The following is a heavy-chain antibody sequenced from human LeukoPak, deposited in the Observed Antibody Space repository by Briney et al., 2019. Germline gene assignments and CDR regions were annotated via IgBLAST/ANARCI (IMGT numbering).Heavy chain of an antibody. J-gene: IGHJ6*03. D-gene: IGHD5-12*01. CDR3: ARDRGYGNNYYYYYMDV. V-gene: IGHV4-28*03. CDR1: GYSISSSNW. Sequence: SETLSLTCAVSGYSISSSNWWGWIRQPPGKGLEWIGYIYYSGSIYYNPSLKSRVTMSVDTSKNQFSLKLSSVTAADTAVYYCARDRGYGNNYYYYYMDVWGKGTTVTVSS. CDR2: IYYSGSI.